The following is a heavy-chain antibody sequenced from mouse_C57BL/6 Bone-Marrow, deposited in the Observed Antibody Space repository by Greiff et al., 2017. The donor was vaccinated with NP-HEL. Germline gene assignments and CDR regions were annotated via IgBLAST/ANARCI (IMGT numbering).Heavy chain of an antibody. J-gene: IGHJ2*01. CDR3: ARCGIYYYGSQYYFDY. CDR2: INPNNGGT. CDR1: GYTFTDYY. V-gene: IGHV1-26*01. D-gene: IGHD1-1*01. Sequence: EVQLQQSGPELVKPGASVKISCKASGYTFTDYYMNWVKQSHGKSLEWIGDINPNNGGTSYNQKFKGKATLTVDKSSSTAYMELRSLTSEDSAVYYCARCGIYYYGSQYYFDYWGQGTTLTVSS.